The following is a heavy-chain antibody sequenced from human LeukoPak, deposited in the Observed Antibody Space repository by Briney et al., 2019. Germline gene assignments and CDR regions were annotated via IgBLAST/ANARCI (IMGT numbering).Heavy chain of an antibody. V-gene: IGHV3-48*01. J-gene: IGHJ4*02. CDR3: ARAYCSSTSCFG. CDR1: GFTFGSYN. D-gene: IGHD2-2*01. Sequence: PGGSLRLSCTTSGFTFGSYNMNWVRQAPGKGLEWVSSISYSSRARYYADSVKGRFTISRDNFKDSLYLQMDSLRAEDTAIYYCARAYCSSTSCFGWGQGTLVTVSS. CDR2: ISYSSRAR.